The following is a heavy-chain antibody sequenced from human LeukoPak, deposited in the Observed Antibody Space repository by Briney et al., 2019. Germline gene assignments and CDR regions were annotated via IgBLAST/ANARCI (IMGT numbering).Heavy chain of an antibody. CDR3: ASGVGATVDGGN. V-gene: IGHV1-46*01. CDR1: GGTFSSYA. Sequence: ASVKVSCKASGGTFSSYAISWVRQAPGQGLEWMGIINPSGGSTSYAQKFQGRVTMTRDMSTSTVYMELNSLRSEDTAVYYCASGVGATVDGGNWGQGTLVTVCS. CDR2: INPSGGST. D-gene: IGHD1-26*01. J-gene: IGHJ4*02.